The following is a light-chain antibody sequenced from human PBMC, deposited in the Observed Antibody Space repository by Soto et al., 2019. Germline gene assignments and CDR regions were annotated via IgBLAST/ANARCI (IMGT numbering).Light chain of an antibody. V-gene: IGKV1-5*03. CDR2: KAS. CDR3: QQYNSYRS. Sequence: DIQMTQSPSTLSASVGDRVTITCRASQSISSWLAWYQQKPGKAPKLLIYKASSLESGVPSRFSGRVSVTEFTLTISSLQPDDFASYYCQQYNSYRSFGGGTKVEIK. CDR1: QSISSW. J-gene: IGKJ4*01.